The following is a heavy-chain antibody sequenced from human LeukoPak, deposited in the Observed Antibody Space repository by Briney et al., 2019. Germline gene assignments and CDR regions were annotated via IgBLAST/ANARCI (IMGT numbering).Heavy chain of an antibody. D-gene: IGHD2-8*01. V-gene: IGHV4-4*07. CDR3: ARDRGYCTNGVCYTDNWFDP. Sequence: SETLSLTCTVSGGSISSYYWSWIRQPAGKGLEWIGRIYTSGSTNYNPSLKSRVTMSVDTSKNQFSLKLRSVTAADTAVYCCARDRGYCTNGVCYTDNWFDPWGQGTLVTVSS. CDR1: GGSISSYY. CDR2: IYTSGST. J-gene: IGHJ5*02.